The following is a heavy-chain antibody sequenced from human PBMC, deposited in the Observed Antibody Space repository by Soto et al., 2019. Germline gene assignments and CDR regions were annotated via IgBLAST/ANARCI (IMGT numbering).Heavy chain of an antibody. CDR1: GGSISSGDYY. J-gene: IGHJ4*02. CDR2: VFYTGFT. D-gene: IGHD1-20*01. V-gene: IGHV4-39*01. Sequence: ETLSLTCTFSGGSISSGDYYWGWLRQSPGKGPEWIGSVFYTGFTSYNPSLESRVSVSVDTSKNQFSLKVSGVSAADTAVYYCATSQKGYNWNYFDHWGQGALVTVSS. CDR3: ATSQKGYNWNYFDH.